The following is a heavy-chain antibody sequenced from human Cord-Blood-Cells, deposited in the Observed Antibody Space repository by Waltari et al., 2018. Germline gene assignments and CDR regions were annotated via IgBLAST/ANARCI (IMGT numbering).Heavy chain of an antibody. CDR3: ARDGAARPAFDI. Sequence: QVQLVESGGGVVQPGRSLRLSCAASGFTFSSYAMHWVRQAPGKGLEWVAVISDDGSNKYYADSVKGRFTISRDNSKNTLYLQMNSLRAEDTAVYYCARDGAARPAFDIWGQGTMVTVSS. J-gene: IGHJ3*02. CDR1: GFTFSSYA. D-gene: IGHD6-6*01. V-gene: IGHV3-30-3*01. CDR2: ISDDGSNK.